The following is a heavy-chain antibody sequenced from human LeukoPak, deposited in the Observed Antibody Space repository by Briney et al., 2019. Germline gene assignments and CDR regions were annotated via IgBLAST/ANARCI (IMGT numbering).Heavy chain of an antibody. CDR1: GFTFSSYA. CDR2: ISGSGGST. Sequence: GGSLRLSCAASGFTFSSYAMNWVRQAQGKGLEWVSVISGSGGSTYYADSVTGRFAISRDNSKNTLYLQMNSLRAEDTAVYYCAKAPLIVATADYFDYWGQGTLVTVSS. D-gene: IGHD5-12*01. CDR3: AKAPLIVATADYFDY. J-gene: IGHJ4*02. V-gene: IGHV3-23*01.